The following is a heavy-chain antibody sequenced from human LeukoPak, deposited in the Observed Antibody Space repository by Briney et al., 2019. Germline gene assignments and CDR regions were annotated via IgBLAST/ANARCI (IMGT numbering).Heavy chain of an antibody. CDR2: ISGSGGST. CDR3: AKDRGTEQLWPMRS. V-gene: IGHV3-23*01. Sequence: GGSLRLSCAASGFTFSSNAMSWVRQAPGKGLEWVSGISGSGGSTYYADSVKGRFTISRDNSKNTLYLQMNSLRAEDTAVYYCAKDRGTEQLWPMRSWGQGTLVTVSS. CDR1: GFTFSSNA. D-gene: IGHD6-13*01. J-gene: IGHJ5*02.